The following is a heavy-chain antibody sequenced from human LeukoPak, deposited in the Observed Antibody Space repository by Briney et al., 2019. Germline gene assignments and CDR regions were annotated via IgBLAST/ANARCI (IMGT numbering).Heavy chain of an antibody. V-gene: IGHV3-30*04. CDR2: ISNDGRDK. CDR3: ARGAWTATQPIND. D-gene: IGHD2-21*02. CDR1: GFTFSTYA. J-gene: IGHJ4*02. Sequence: PGGSLRLSCAASGFTFSTYAMHWVRQAPAKGLDWVAVISNDGRDKYYADSVKGRFTISRDNSKNTLDLQMNSLRVDDTAVYYCARGAWTATQPINDWGRGTLVTVSS.